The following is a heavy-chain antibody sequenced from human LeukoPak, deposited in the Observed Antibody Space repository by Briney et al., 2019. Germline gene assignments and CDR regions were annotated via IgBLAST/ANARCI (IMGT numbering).Heavy chain of an antibody. CDR2: ISYDGSNK. V-gene: IGHV3-30*03. CDR1: GFTFSSYG. J-gene: IGHJ6*02. D-gene: IGHD6-13*01. Sequence: GRSLRLSCAASGFTFSSYGMHWVRQAPGKGLEWVAVISYDGSNKYYADSVKGRFTISRDNSKNTLYLQMNSLRAEDTAVYYCAREPSAAGLYYYGMDVWGQGTTVTVSS. CDR3: AREPSAAGLYYYGMDV.